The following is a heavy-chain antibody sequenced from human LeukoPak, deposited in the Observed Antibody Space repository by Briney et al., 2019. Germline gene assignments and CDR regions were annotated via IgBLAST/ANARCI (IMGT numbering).Heavy chain of an antibody. CDR3: ARSRQASGLFSS. J-gene: IGHJ5*02. CDR1: GYAIISGGFS. D-gene: IGHD3-10*01. V-gene: IGHV4-30-2*01. CDR2: IYDRGPS. Sequence: SQTLSLTCTVSGYAIISGGFSWNWIRQPPGKGLEWIGCIYDRGPSHYNPSLKSRFTISVDRPKNQFFLNVTSLTAADTAVYYCARSRQASGLFSSWGQGTLVVVSS.